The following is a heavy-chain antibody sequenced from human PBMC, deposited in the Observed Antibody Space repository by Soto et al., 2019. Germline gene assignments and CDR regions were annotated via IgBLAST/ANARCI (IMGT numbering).Heavy chain of an antibody. V-gene: IGHV4-59*01. Sequence: NPSETLSLTCTVSGGSISSYYWSWIRQPPGKGLEWIGYIYYSGSTNYNPSLKSRVTISVDTSKNQFSLKLSSVTAADTAVYYCARFFGLSYEWFDPWGQGTLVTVSS. D-gene: IGHD3-16*01. CDR2: IYYSGST. J-gene: IGHJ5*02. CDR3: ARFFGLSYEWFDP. CDR1: GGSISSYY.